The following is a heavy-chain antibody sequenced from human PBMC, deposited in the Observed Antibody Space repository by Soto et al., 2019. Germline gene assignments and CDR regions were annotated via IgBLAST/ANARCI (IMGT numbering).Heavy chain of an antibody. CDR1: GGSISSYY. Sequence: SETLSLTCTVSGGSISSYYWSWIRQPPGKGLEWIGYIYYSGSTNYNPSLKSRVTISVDTSKNQFSLKLSSVTAADTAVYYCARTSVVAATDWFDPWGQGTLVTVSS. J-gene: IGHJ5*02. CDR2: IYYSGST. D-gene: IGHD2-15*01. V-gene: IGHV4-59*08. CDR3: ARTSVVAATDWFDP.